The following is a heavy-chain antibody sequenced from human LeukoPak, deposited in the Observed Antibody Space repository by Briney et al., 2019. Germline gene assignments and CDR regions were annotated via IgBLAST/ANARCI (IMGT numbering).Heavy chain of an antibody. CDR3: AKGTYYYGSGSFLDY. CDR2: ISGSGGST. J-gene: IGHJ4*02. Sequence: GGSLRLSCAASGFTFSSYAMSWVRQAPGKGLEWVSAISGSGGSTYYADSVKGRFTISRDNSKNTPHLQMNSLGAEDTAVYYCAKGTYYYGSGSFLDYWGQGTLVTVSS. V-gene: IGHV3-23*01. CDR1: GFTFSSYA. D-gene: IGHD3-10*01.